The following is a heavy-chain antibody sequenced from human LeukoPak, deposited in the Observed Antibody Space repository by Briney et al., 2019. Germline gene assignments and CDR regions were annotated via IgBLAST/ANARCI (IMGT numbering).Heavy chain of an antibody. CDR2: INHSGST. V-gene: IGHV4-34*01. CDR1: GGSFSGYY. CDR3: ARVESSSWYSDY. Sequence: PSETLSLTCAVCGGSFSGYYWSWIRQPPGKGLEWIGEINHSGSTNYNPSLKSRVTISVDTSKNQFSLKLSSVTAADTAVYYCARVESSSWYSDYWGQGTLVTVSS. J-gene: IGHJ4*02. D-gene: IGHD6-13*01.